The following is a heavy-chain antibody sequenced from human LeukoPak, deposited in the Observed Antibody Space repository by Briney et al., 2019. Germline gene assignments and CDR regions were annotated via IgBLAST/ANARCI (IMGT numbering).Heavy chain of an antibody. D-gene: IGHD6-19*01. J-gene: IGHJ4*02. CDR2: INPNSGGT. V-gene: IGHV1-2*02. CDR1: GYTFTGYY. CDR3: ARGPLSSSGWADY. Sequence: ASVKVSCKASGYTFTGYYMHWVRQAPGQGLEWMGWINPNSGGTNYAQKFQGRVTMTRDTSISTAYMELSRLRSDDTAVYYCARGPLSSSGWADYWGQGTLVTVSS.